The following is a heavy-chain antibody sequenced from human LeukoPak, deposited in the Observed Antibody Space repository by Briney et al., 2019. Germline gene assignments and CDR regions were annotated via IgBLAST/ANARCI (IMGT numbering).Heavy chain of an antibody. D-gene: IGHD3-9*01. CDR1: GFTLSSNA. CDR3: AKAEGYDILTGLDY. J-gene: IGHJ4*02. V-gene: IGHV3-23*01. CDR2: IGASGGST. Sequence: GGSLRLSCATSGFTLSSNAMSWVRQAPGKGLEWVSGIGASGGSTYYADSVKGRFTISRDNSKNTLYLQMNSLRTEDTAVYYCAKAEGYDILTGLDYWGQGTLVTVSS.